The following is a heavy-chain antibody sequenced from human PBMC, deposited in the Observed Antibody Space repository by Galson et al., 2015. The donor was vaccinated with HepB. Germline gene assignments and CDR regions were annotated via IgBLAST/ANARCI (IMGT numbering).Heavy chain of an antibody. D-gene: IGHD2-21*02. CDR1: GGTFSSYT. CDR2: IIPILGIA. J-gene: IGHJ5*02. CDR3: ARDVVGVTAIPSIEDNWFDP. V-gene: IGHV1-69*04. Sequence: SVKVSCKASGGTFSSYTISWVRQAPGQGLEWMGRIIPILGIANYAQKFQGRVTITADKSTSTAYMELSSLRSEDTAVYYCARDVVGVTAIPSIEDNWFDPWGQGTLVTVSS.